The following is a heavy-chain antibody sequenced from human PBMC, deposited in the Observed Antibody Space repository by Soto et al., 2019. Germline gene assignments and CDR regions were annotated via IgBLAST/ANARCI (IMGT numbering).Heavy chain of an antibody. CDR3: ASAPYDYVWGSYRYGMDV. Sequence: PGGSLRLSCAASGFTFSSYGMHWVRQAPGKGLEWVAVIWYDGSNKYYADSVKGRFTISRDNSKNTLYLQMNSLRAEDTAVYYCASAPYDYVWGSYRYGMDVWGQGTTVTVSS. V-gene: IGHV3-33*01. J-gene: IGHJ6*02. CDR1: GFTFSSYG. CDR2: IWYDGSNK. D-gene: IGHD3-16*02.